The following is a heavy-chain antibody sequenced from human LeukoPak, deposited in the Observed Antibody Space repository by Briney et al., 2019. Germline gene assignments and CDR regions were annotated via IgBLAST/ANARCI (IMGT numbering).Heavy chain of an antibody. D-gene: IGHD1-26*01. CDR1: GYTFTGYY. V-gene: IGHV1-2*02. Sequence: ASVKVSCKASGYTFTGYYMHWVRQAPGQGLEWMGWINLNSGGTKYAQMFQGRVTMTSDTSISTAYMELSRLRSDDTAVYYCARDVVGARSIDYWGQGTLVTVSS. CDR3: ARDVVGARSIDY. J-gene: IGHJ4*02. CDR2: INLNSGGT.